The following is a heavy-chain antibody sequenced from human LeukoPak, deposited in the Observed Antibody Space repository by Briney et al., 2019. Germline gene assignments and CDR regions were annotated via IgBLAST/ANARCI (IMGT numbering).Heavy chain of an antibody. CDR3: ARGGLAYDILTCYQPFDY. V-gene: IGHV3-53*01. Sequence: GGSLRLSCAASGFTVSSNYMSWVRQAPGKGLEWVSVIYSGGSTYYADSVKGRFTISRDNSKNTLYLQMNSLRAEDTAVYYRARGGLAYDILTCYQPFDYWGQGTLVTVSS. D-gene: IGHD3-9*01. J-gene: IGHJ4*02. CDR2: IYSGGST. CDR1: GFTVSSNY.